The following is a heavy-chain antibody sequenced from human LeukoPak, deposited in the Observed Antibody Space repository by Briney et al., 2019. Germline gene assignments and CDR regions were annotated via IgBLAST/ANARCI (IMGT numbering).Heavy chain of an antibody. V-gene: IGHV4-39*07. D-gene: IGHD5-18*01. CDR1: GASISNYY. J-gene: IGHJ4*02. CDR2: IYHSGTTYSGST. CDR3: ARAGGYGLIDY. Sequence: SETLSLTCNVSGASISNYYWVWIRQPPGKGLEWIGRIYHSGTTYSGSTYYNPSLKSRVTISLDTSKNQFSLKVGSMTAADTAVYYCARAGGYGLIDYWGQGTMVTVSS.